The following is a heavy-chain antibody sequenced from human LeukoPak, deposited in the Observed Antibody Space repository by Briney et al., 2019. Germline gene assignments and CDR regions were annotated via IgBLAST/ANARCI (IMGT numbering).Heavy chain of an antibody. V-gene: IGHV3-73*01. Sequence: GGSQKLSCVASGFSFSDSAVHWVRQASGKGLEWIGRIRSKGNNYATEYIESERGRFSISRDDSKNTASLQMNSLKTEDTAVYYCARSLGPLYGMDVWGQGTTVTVSS. CDR1: GFSFSDSA. CDR2: IRSKGNNYAT. J-gene: IGHJ6*02. D-gene: IGHD3-10*01. CDR3: ARSLGPLYGMDV.